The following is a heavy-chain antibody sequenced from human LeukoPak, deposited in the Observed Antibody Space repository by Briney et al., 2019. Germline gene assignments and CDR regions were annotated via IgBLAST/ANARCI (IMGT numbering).Heavy chain of an antibody. CDR3: ATGIFCATTTCPGYGNYYYFMDV. V-gene: IGHV1-24*01. CDR2: FDPKDVEA. J-gene: IGHJ6*03. CDR1: GFTLRELS. Sequence: ASVKVSCKDSGFTLRELSMQWGRQAPGKGLEGVGGFDPKDVEAGYAARFRGGVILTDDSPSNTAYMARSSLGADDTAVYYCATGIFCATTTCPGYGNYYYFMDVWGEGTTVTV. D-gene: IGHD3-3*02.